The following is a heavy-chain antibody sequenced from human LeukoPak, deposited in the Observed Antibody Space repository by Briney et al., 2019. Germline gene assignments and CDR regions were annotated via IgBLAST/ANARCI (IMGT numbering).Heavy chain of an antibody. Sequence: KPSGTLSLTCAVSGGSISSSDWWSWVRQPPGRGLEWIGYIWRSDHTNYNPSLKSRVTMSLDKSKNQFSLRLSSVTAADTAVYYCARDPHCSSTNCPFDFWGLGTLVTVSS. J-gene: IGHJ4*02. CDR1: GGSISSSDW. CDR2: IWRSDHT. CDR3: ARDPHCSSTNCPFDF. D-gene: IGHD2-2*01. V-gene: IGHV4-4*02.